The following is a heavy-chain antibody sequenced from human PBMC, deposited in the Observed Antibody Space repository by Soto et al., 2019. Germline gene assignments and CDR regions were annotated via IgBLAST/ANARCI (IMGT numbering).Heavy chain of an antibody. CDR3: ARATPRAYSFDN. V-gene: IGHV1-46*01. Sequence: ASVKVPCKASGYSFSAYFIHWVRQAAGQGREYMGIIKLGEDSISYTPKFQGRVTLTRDTSTSTVSMELSSLKSEDTAVYFCARATPRAYSFDNWGQGTLVTVSS. CDR2: IKLGEDSI. J-gene: IGHJ4*02. D-gene: IGHD2-21*01. CDR1: GYSFSAYF.